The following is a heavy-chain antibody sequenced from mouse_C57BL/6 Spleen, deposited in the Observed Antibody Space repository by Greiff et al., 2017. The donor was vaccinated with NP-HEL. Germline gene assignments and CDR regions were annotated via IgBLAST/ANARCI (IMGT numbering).Heavy chain of an antibody. D-gene: IGHD1-1*01. CDR1: GFNIKDYY. Sequence: VHVKQSGAELVKPGASVKLSCTASGFNIKDYYMHWVKQRTEQGLEWIGRIDPEDGETKYAPKFQGKATITADTSSNTAYLQLSSLTSEDTAVYYCARDPFLREGAMDYWGQGTSVTVSS. V-gene: IGHV14-2*01. CDR2: IDPEDGET. CDR3: ARDPFLREGAMDY. J-gene: IGHJ4*01.